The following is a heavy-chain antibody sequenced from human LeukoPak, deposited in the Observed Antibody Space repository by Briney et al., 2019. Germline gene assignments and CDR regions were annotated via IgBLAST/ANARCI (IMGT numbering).Heavy chain of an antibody. CDR3: ARDTHYSFDY. CDR2: ISISSGTI. CDR1: GFIFSSYS. J-gene: IGHJ4*02. Sequence: GGSLRLSCAASGFIFSSYSMNWVRQAPGKGLEWVSYISISSGTISYADSVRGRFTTSSDNAKNSLYLQMNSLRAEDTAVYYCARDTHYSFDYWGQGTLVIVSS. V-gene: IGHV3-48*01. D-gene: IGHD2-21*01.